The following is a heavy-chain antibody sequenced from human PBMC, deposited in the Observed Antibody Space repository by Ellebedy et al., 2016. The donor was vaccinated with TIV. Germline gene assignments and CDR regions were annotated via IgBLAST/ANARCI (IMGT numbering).Heavy chain of an antibody. CDR2: ISAYNGNT. V-gene: IGHV1-18*01. J-gene: IGHJ6*02. Sequence: ASVKVSCKASGGTFSSYGISWVRQAPGQGLQWMGWISAYNGNTNYAQNLQGRVTMTTDTSTSTAYMELRSLRSDDTAVYYCARDLGVVQRSLYYYYGMDVWGQGTTVSVAS. CDR1: GGTFSSYG. CDR3: ARDLGVVQRSLYYYYGMDV. D-gene: IGHD2-15*01.